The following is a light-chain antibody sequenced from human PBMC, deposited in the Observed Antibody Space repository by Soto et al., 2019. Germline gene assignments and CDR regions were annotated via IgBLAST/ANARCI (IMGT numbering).Light chain of an antibody. J-gene: IGKJ2*01. CDR1: QSISKW. V-gene: IGKV1-5*01. CDR3: HQYDSYPYT. Sequence: DILMTQSPSILSASVGDTVTITCRASQSISKWVAWYQQRAGKAPTVLIFDASNSEKGVPSRFSGSGSGTEFTLIISGLQPEDFATYYCHQYDSYPYTFGQGTKLEI. CDR2: DAS.